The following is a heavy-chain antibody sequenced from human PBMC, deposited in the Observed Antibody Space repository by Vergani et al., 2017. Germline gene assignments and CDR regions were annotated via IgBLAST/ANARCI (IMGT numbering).Heavy chain of an antibody. V-gene: IGHV3-74*03. Sequence: DVHLAESGGGFFQPGGSLRLSCSASGFSFNSYWMHWVRQVPGKGLLWVSRSKSDGRLTAYADSVKGRFTISRDNSKNMLYLQMNTLRAEDTAVYYCARLSXDTTPYLHEGYDCWGQGTLVSVSS. CDR3: ARLSXDTTPYLHEGYDC. CDR1: GFSFNSYW. J-gene: IGHJ4*02. CDR2: SKSDGRLT. D-gene: IGHD2-15*01.